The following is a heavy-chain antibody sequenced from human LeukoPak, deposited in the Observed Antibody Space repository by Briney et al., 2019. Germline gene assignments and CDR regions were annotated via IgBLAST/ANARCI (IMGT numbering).Heavy chain of an antibody. CDR1: GGSISSGGYY. J-gene: IGHJ5*02. Sequence: SQTLSLTCTVSGGSISSGGYYWRWIRQHPGKGLEWIGYIYYSGSTYYNPSLKSRVTISVDTSKNQFSLKLSSVTAADTAVYYCARDGVYGDYGGWFDPWGQGTLVTVSS. CDR3: ARDGVYGDYGGWFDP. D-gene: IGHD4-17*01. CDR2: IYYSGST. V-gene: IGHV4-31*03.